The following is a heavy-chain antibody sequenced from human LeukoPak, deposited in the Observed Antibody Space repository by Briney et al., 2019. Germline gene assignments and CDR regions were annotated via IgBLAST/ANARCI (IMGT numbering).Heavy chain of an antibody. Sequence: SQTLSLTCAVSGGSISSGGYSWSWTRQPPGKGLEWIGYIYHSGSTYYNPSLKSRVTISVDRSKNQFSLKLSSVTAADTAVYYCARMYYDYVWGNSPVFDYWGQGTLVTVSS. V-gene: IGHV4-30-2*01. CDR3: ARMYYDYVWGNSPVFDY. CDR1: GGSISSGGYS. CDR2: IYHSGST. J-gene: IGHJ4*02. D-gene: IGHD3-16*01.